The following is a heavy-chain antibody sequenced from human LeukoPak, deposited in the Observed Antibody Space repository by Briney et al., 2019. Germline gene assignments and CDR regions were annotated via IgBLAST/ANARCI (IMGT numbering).Heavy chain of an antibody. CDR1: GYTFISYG. J-gene: IGHJ6*03. CDR2: ISAYNGNT. V-gene: IGHV1-18*01. D-gene: IGHD3-3*01. CDR3: ARDEGTYYDFWSGYGYYYYYMDV. Sequence: GASVKVSCKASGYTFISYGISWVRQAPGQGLGWMGWISAYNGNTNYAQKLQGRVTMTTDTSTSTAYMELRSLRSDDTAVYYCARDEGTYYDFWSGYGYYYYYMDVWGKGTTVTVSS.